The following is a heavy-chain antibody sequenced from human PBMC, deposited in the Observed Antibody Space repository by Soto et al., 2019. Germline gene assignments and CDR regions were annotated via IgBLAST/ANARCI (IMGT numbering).Heavy chain of an antibody. V-gene: IGHV3-30*18. CDR1: GFTFNTYG. CDR2: ISYDGCEK. Sequence: GGSLRLSCAASGFTFNTYGMHWVRQAPGKGLEWVAVISYDGCEKYYVDSVKGRFTISKDNSKNTLYLQMNSLRPEDTAVYYFANYPHFYGSSPNCYKYYFDHWGQGTRVTVS. J-gene: IGHJ4*02. D-gene: IGHD2-2*02. CDR3: ANYPHFYGSSPNCYKYYFDH.